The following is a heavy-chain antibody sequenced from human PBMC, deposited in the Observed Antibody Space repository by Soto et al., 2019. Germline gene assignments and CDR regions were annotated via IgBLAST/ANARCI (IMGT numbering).Heavy chain of an antibody. J-gene: IGHJ5*02. CDR2: MYWDDDK. CDR1: GFSLTTRGVG. CDR3: AHIPNYYQYDWFDP. Sequence: QITLKESGPTLVKPTQTLTLTCTFSGFSLTTRGVGVGWIRQPPGKALECLALMYWDDDKRYSPSLQSRLSITKDTSKNHVVLTVTNVDPVDTATYYCAHIPNYYQYDWFDPWGQGTLVSVSS. D-gene: IGHD3-16*01. V-gene: IGHV2-5*02.